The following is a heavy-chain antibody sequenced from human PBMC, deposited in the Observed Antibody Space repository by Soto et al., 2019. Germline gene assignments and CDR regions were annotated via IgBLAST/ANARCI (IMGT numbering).Heavy chain of an antibody. D-gene: IGHD3-9*01. J-gene: IGHJ6*02. CDR3: ARDYDTSRGDWAYYGIDV. CDR1: GLTVSTNY. CDR2: ICYGGTT. V-gene: IGHV3-66*01. Sequence: EVQLVESGGGLVQPGGSLRISCAASGLTVSTNYMSWVRQAPGKGLEWVSIICYGGTTYYADSVKGRFTISRDDSENTLYLQMHSLRAEDTAVYYCARDYDTSRGDWAYYGIDVWGQGTTVTVSS.